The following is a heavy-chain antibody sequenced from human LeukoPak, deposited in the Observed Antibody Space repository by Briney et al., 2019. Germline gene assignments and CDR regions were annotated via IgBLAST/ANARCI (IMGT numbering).Heavy chain of an antibody. D-gene: IGHD6-19*01. CDR2: IDGDGDKT. Sequence: GGSLRLSCKGSGFYFMGFGMTWVRQAPGRGLEWVSAIDGDGDKTYYADSVRGRFIISRDNPQDTLYLQMNSLRVEDTALYFCARSSRPVAGIGWDLWGQGILVTVSS. J-gene: IGHJ4*02. V-gene: IGHV3-23*01. CDR3: ARSSRPVAGIGWDL. CDR1: GFYFMGFG.